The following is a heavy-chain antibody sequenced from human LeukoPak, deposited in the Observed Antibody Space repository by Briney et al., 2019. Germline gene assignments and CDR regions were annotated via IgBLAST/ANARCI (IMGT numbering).Heavy chain of an antibody. CDR1: GGSISSGDYY. J-gene: IGHJ4*02. V-gene: IGHV4-30-4*01. D-gene: IGHD3-9*01. CDR3: ARFHQVLRYFDWSKYYFDY. CDR2: IYYSGST. Sequence: SQTLSLTCTVSGGSISSGDYYWSWLRQPPGKGLEWIGYIYYSGSTYYNPSLKSRVTISVDTPKNQFSLKLSSVTAADTAVYYCARFHQVLRYFDWSKYYFDYWGQGTLVTVSS.